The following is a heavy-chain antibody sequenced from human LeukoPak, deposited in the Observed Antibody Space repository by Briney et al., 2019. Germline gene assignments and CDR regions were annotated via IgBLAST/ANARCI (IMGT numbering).Heavy chain of an antibody. CDR1: GFTFSNAW. V-gene: IGHV3-15*01. J-gene: IGHJ3*02. D-gene: IGHD3-16*02. CDR3: TAKEELSLLDAFDI. CDR2: IKSKTDGGTT. Sequence: PGGSLRLSCAASGFTFSNAWMSWVRQAPGKGLEWVGRIKSKTDGGTTDYAAPVKGRFTISRDDSKNTLYLQMNSLKTEDTAVYYCTAKEELSLLDAFDIWGQGTMVTVSS.